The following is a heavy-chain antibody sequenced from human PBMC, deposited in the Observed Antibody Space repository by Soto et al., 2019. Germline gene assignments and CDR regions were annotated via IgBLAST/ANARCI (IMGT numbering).Heavy chain of an antibody. CDR3: ARGPLVVVVAAPYNWFNP. CDR2: INHSGST. V-gene: IGHV4-34*01. D-gene: IGHD2-15*01. J-gene: IGHJ5*02. CDR1: GGSFSGYY. Sequence: QVQLQQWGAGLLKPSETLSLTCAVYGGSFSGYYWSWIHQPPGKGLEWIGEINHSGSTNYNPSLKSRVTISVDTSKNQFSLKLSSVTAADTAVYYCARGPLVVVVAAPYNWFNPWGQGTLVTVSS.